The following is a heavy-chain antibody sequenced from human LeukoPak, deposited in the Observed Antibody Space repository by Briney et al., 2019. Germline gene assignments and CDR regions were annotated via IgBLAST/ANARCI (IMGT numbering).Heavy chain of an antibody. Sequence: TGGSLRLSCAVSGFTFSSYSMNWVRQAPGKGLEWVSSISSSSNYIYYADSVRGRFTISRDNAKNSLSLQMNSLRAEDTAVYYCASAVAGTFGAQYYFDYWGQGTLVTVSS. V-gene: IGHV3-21*01. CDR3: ASAVAGTFGAQYYFDY. D-gene: IGHD6-19*01. J-gene: IGHJ4*02. CDR1: GFTFSSYS. CDR2: ISSSSNYI.